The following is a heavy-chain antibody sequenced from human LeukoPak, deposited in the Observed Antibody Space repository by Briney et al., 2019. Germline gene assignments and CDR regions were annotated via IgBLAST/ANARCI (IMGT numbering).Heavy chain of an antibody. V-gene: IGHV4-30-2*01. CDR2: IYHSGST. CDR3: ARAPGVDTAITDY. CDR1: GGSISSGGYS. D-gene: IGHD5-18*01. Sequence: SETLSLTCAVSGGSISSGGYSWRWIRQPPGKGLEWIGYIYHSGSTYYNPSLKSRVTISVDRSKNQFSLKLSSVTAADTAVYYCARAPGVDTAITDYWGQGTLVTVSS. J-gene: IGHJ4*02.